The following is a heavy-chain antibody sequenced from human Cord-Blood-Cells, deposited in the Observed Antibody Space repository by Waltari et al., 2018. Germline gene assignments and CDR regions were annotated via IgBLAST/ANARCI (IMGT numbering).Heavy chain of an antibody. V-gene: IGHV4-31*03. CDR1: GGPLRRGGYS. J-gene: IGHJ4*02. Sequence: QVQLQESGPGLVKPSQTLSLPCPVSGGPLRRGGYSWSWFRQNPGKGLEWIGYIYYSGSTYYNPSLKSRVTISVDTSKNQFSLKLSSVTAADTAVYYCARLYYYDSSGYYFDYWGQGTLVTVSS. D-gene: IGHD3-22*01. CDR2: IYYSGST. CDR3: ARLYYYDSSGYYFDY.